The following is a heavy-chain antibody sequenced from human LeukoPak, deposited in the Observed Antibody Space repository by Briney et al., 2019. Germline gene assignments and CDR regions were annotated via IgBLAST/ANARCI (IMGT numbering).Heavy chain of an antibody. CDR2: INPNSGGT. V-gene: IGHV1-2*02. Sequence: GASVKVSCKASGYTFTGYYMHWVRQAPGQGLEWMGWINPNSGGTNYAQKFQGRVTITRDTSISTAYMELSRLRSDDTAVYYCASLRWTPHDYYYYYGMDVWGQGTTVTVSS. CDR1: GYTFTGYY. D-gene: IGHD1-1*01. CDR3: ASLRWTPHDYYYYYGMDV. J-gene: IGHJ6*02.